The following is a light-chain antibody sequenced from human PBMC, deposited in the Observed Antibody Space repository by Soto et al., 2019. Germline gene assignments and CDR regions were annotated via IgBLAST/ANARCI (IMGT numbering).Light chain of an antibody. V-gene: IGKV3-11*01. CDR3: QQRSNCPLT. CDR2: DAS. CDR1: QSVSSY. J-gene: IGKJ4*01. Sequence: EIVLTQSPATLSLSPGERATLSCRASQSVSSYLAWYQQKPGQAPRLLIYDASNRATGIPARFSGSGSGTYFTLTISSLEPEDFAVYYWQQRSNCPLTFGGGTKVEIK.